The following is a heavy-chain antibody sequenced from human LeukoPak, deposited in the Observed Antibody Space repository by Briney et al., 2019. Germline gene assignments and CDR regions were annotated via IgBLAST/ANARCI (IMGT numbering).Heavy chain of an antibody. CDR1: GFTFSSYA. J-gene: IGHJ4*02. Sequence: GGSLRLSCAASGFTFSSYAMSWVRQAPGKGLEWVSAISGSGGSTYYAASVKGRFTISRDNAKSSLYLQMNILRAEDTAVYYCSRSLDYLGQGALVTVSS. V-gene: IGHV3-23*01. CDR2: ISGSGGST. CDR3: SRSLDY.